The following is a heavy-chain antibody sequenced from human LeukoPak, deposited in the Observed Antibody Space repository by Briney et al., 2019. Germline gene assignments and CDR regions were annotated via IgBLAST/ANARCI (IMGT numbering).Heavy chain of an antibody. CDR2: IIPILGIA. CDR1: GGTFSSYA. V-gene: IGHV1-69*04. CDR3: ASRPGVTMAGFDY. J-gene: IGHJ4*02. Sequence: ASVKVSCKASGGTFSSYAISWVRQVPGQGLEWMGRIIPILGIANYAQKFQGRVTITADKSTSTAYMELSSLRSEDTAVYYCASRPGVTMAGFDYWGQGTLVTVSS. D-gene: IGHD5-18*01.